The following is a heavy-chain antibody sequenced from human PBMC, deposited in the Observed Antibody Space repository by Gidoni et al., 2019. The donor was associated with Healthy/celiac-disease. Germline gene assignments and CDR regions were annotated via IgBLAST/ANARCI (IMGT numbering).Heavy chain of an antibody. Sequence: QVQLVQSGAEVKKPGSSVKVACTASEGTFSSYAISWVRQAPGHGLEWMGGIIPIFGTANYAQKFQGRVTITADESTSTGYMVLSSLRSEDTAVYYCARGGACSSTSCPPYHWGQGTLVTVSS. CDR2: IIPIFGTA. J-gene: IGHJ4*02. V-gene: IGHV1-69*01. D-gene: IGHD2-2*01. CDR1: EGTFSSYA. CDR3: ARGGACSSTSCPPYH.